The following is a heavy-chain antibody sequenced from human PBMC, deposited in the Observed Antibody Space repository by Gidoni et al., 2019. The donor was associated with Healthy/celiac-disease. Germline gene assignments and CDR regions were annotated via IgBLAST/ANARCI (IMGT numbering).Heavy chain of an antibody. CDR2: KTYDGSNK. J-gene: IGHJ6*03. CDR3: ARGGPAKGQQLLYHYMDV. Sequence: QVQLVDSGGCVVQPGRSLRLSFAASGFTFSSSAMHGVRQDPGKGRGWVAVKTYDGSNKYYADSVKGRFTISRDNSKNTLYLQMNSLRAEDTAVYYCARGGPAKGQQLLYHYMDVWGKGTTVTVSS. V-gene: IGHV3-30*04. D-gene: IGHD2-2*01. CDR1: GFTFSSSA.